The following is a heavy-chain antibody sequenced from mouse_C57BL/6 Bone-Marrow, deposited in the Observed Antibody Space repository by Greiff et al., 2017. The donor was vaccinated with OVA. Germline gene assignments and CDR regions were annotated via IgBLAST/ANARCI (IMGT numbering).Heavy chain of an antibody. CDR3: ARGPYYGSSYDY. J-gene: IGHJ2*01. Sequence: EVQLVESEGGLVQPGSSMKLSCTASGFTFSDYYMAWVRQVPEKGLEWVANINPDGSGTYYLDSLKSRFILSRDNAKNTLYLQMSSLTSEYTATYYCARGPYYGSSYDYGGQGNTLTVTA. D-gene: IGHD1-1*01. V-gene: IGHV5-16*01. CDR2: INPDGSGT. CDR1: GFTFSDYY.